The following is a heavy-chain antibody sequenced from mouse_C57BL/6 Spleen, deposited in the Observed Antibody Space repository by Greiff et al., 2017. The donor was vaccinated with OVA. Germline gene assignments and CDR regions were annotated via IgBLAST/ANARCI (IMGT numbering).Heavy chain of an antibody. V-gene: IGHV3-6*01. CDR2: ISYDGSN. J-gene: IGHJ1*03. Sequence: EVQLQESGPGLVKPSQSLSLTCSVTGYSITSGYYWHWIRQFPGNKLEWMGYISYDGSNNYNPSLKNRISITRDTSKNQFFLKLNSVTTEDTATYYCAREGGSYWYFDVWGTGTTVTVSS. CDR3: AREGGSYWYFDV. D-gene: IGHD1-1*02. CDR1: GYSITSGYY.